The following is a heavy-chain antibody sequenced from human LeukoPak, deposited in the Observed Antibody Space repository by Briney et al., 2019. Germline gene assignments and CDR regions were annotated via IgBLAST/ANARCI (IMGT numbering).Heavy chain of an antibody. CDR2: IYDRET. D-gene: IGHD1-7*01. Sequence: SETLSLTCTVSGSSISGYYWSWIRQAPGEGLEWIGYIYDRETNYSPSLESRVTISVDTSTSSFSLKVTSVTAADTAVYYCARGNWSYGYWGQGTLVTVSS. V-gene: IGHV4-59*01. J-gene: IGHJ4*02. CDR3: ARGNWSYGY. CDR1: GSSISGYY.